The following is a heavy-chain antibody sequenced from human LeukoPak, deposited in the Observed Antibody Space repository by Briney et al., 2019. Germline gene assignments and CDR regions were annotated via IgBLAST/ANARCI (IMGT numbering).Heavy chain of an antibody. Sequence: PLETLSLTCAVYGGSFSGYHWSWIRQPPGKGLEWIGEINHSGSTNYNLSLKSRVTISVDTSKNQFSLKLSSVTAADTGVYYCASPCSGGSCYSGGSFDYWGQGTLVTVSS. J-gene: IGHJ4*02. CDR1: GGSFSGYH. D-gene: IGHD2-15*01. V-gene: IGHV4-34*01. CDR3: ASPCSGGSCYSGGSFDY. CDR2: INHSGST.